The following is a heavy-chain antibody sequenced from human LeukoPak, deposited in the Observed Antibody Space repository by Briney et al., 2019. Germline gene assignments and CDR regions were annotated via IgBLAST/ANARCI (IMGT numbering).Heavy chain of an antibody. CDR2: ITGGADST. D-gene: IGHD1-1*01. V-gene: IGHV3-23*01. CDR3: AKDQADWNVPSGTIDI. J-gene: IGHJ3*02. CDR1: GFTFSTYA. Sequence: GGSLRLSCVGSGFTFSTYAMSWVGQAPGKGLEWVAVITGGADSTSYADSVKGRLTIPRDNAKNTLYLQMNSLTADDMAVYYCAKDQADWNVPSGTIDIWGQGTMVIVSS.